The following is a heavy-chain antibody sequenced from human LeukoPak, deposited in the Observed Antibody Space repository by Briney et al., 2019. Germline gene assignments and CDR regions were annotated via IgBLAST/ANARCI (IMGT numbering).Heavy chain of an antibody. D-gene: IGHD2-2*01. V-gene: IGHV4-34*01. CDR2: INHSGST. CDR1: GGSFSGYY. J-gene: IGHJ6*02. CDR3: AREGYCSSTSCLGV. Sequence: SETLSLTCAVYGGSFSGYYWSWIRQPPGKGLEWIGEINHSGSTNYNPSLKSRVTISVDTSKNQLSLKLSSVTAADTAVYYCAREGYCSSTSCLGVWGQGTTVTVSS.